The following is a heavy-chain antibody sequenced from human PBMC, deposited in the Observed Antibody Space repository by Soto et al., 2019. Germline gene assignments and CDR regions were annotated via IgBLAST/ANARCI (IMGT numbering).Heavy chain of an antibody. J-gene: IGHJ6*02. CDR2: IWYDGSNK. CDR1: GFTFSSYG. CDR3: ARERGYGDYVDPYYYYGMDV. D-gene: IGHD4-17*01. V-gene: IGHV3-33*01. Sequence: QVQLVESGGGVVQPGRSLRLSCAASGFTFSSYGMHWVRQAPGKGLEWVAVIWYDGSNKYYADSVKGRFIISRDNSKNTLYLQMNSLRAEDTAVYYCARERGYGDYVDPYYYYGMDVWGQGTTVTVSS.